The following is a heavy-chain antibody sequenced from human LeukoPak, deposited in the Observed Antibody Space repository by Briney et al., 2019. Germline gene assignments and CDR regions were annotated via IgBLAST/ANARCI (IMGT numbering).Heavy chain of an antibody. CDR3: ARYRSEYNYGYYNAFDI. CDR1: GYTFTSYG. CDR2: ISAYNGNT. Sequence: GASVKVSCEASGYTFTSYGISWVRQAPGQGLEWMGWISAYNGNTNYAQKLQGRVTMTTDTSTSTAYMDLRSLRSDDTAVYYCARYRSEYNYGYYNAFDIWGQGTMVTVSS. D-gene: IGHD5-18*01. V-gene: IGHV1-18*01. J-gene: IGHJ3*02.